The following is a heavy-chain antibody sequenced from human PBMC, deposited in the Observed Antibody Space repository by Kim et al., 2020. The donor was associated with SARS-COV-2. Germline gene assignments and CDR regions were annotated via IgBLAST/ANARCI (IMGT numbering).Heavy chain of an antibody. J-gene: IGHJ5*02. D-gene: IGHD7-27*01. CDR2: ITGNGGRI. CDR3: AKAINRGDGA. CDR1: GFTFSSSG. V-gene: IGHV3-23*01. Sequence: GGSLRLSCAASGFTFSSSGMSWVRQVPGKGLEWVSVITGNGGRICYADSVKGRFTISRDNSKSTLYLQMNSLSAEDTAVYYCAKAINRGDGAWGQGTLVTVSS.